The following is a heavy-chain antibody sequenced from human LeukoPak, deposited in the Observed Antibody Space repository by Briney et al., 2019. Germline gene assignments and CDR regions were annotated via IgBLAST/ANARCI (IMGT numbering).Heavy chain of an antibody. J-gene: IGHJ3*02. Sequence: PSQTLSLTCTVSGGSISSGGYYWSWIRQPAGKGLEWIGRIYTSGSTNYNPSLKSRVTISVDTSKNQFSLKLSSVTAADTAVYYCARLVRERDAFDIWGQGTMVTVSS. V-gene: IGHV4-61*02. CDR2: IYTSGST. D-gene: IGHD1-1*01. CDR1: GGSISSGGYY. CDR3: ARLVRERDAFDI.